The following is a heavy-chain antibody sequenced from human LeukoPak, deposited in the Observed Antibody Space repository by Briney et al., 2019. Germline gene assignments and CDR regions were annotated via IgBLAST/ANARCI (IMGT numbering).Heavy chain of an antibody. V-gene: IGHV5-10-1*01. CDR1: GYSFTSYW. CDR2: IDPRDSYT. D-gene: IGHD3-10*01. CDR3: ASQTYYYGSGSYAPSYYGMDV. J-gene: IGHJ6*04. Sequence: KSFESLKIYCKGSGYSFTSYWISWVRQIPGKGMEWMGRIDPRDSYTNYSPSFQGHVTISADKSISTAYLQWSSLKASDTAMYYCASQTYYYGSGSYAPSYYGMDVWGKGTTVTVSS.